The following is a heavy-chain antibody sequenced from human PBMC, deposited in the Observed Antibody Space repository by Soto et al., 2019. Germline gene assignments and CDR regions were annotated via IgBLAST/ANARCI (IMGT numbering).Heavy chain of an antibody. J-gene: IGHJ6*03. CDR1: GYSFTSYD. CDR3: ARYTRYNWNYRYYYYMDV. V-gene: IGHV1-8*01. CDR2: MNPNSGNT. D-gene: IGHD1-7*01. Sequence: ASVKLSCKASGYSFTSYDINWVRQATGQGLEWMGWMNPNSGNTGYAQKFQGRVTMTRNTSISTAYMELSSLRSEDTAVYYCARYTRYNWNYRYYYYMDVWGKGTTVTVSS.